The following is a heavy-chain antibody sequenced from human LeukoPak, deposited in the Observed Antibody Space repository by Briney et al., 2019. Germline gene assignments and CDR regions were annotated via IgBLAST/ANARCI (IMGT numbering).Heavy chain of an antibody. D-gene: IGHD1-7*01. CDR1: GFTFSSYA. Sequence: AGGSLRLSCAASGFTFSSYAMSWVRQAPGKGLEWVSAISGSGGSTYYADSVKGRFTISRDNSKNTLYLQMNSLRAEDTAVYYCAKDQTRTGTTSWNNWFDPWGQGTLVTVSS. CDR3: AKDQTRTGTTSWNNWFDP. CDR2: ISGSGGST. V-gene: IGHV3-23*01. J-gene: IGHJ5*02.